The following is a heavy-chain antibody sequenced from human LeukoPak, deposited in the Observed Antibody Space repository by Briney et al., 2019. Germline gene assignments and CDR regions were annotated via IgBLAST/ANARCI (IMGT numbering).Heavy chain of an antibody. CDR2: ISGSGGST. CDR1: GFTFSSYA. V-gene: IGHV3-23*01. J-gene: IGHJ4*02. Sequence: GGSLRLSCAAPGFTFSSYAMSWVRQAPGKGLEWVSAISGSGGSTYYADSVKGRFTISRDNSKNTLYLQMNSLRAEDTAVHYCAKDLWFGEDYWGQGTLVTVSS. D-gene: IGHD3-10*01. CDR3: AKDLWFGEDY.